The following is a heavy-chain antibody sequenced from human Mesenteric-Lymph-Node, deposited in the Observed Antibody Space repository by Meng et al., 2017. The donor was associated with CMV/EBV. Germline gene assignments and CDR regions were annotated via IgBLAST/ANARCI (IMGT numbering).Heavy chain of an antibody. V-gene: IGHV3-23*01. D-gene: IGHD3-22*01. J-gene: IGHJ4*02. CDR1: GFTFSTYA. CDR3: AKGDYYDSRFDC. CDR2: ISGGNGYST. Sequence: GGSLRLSCVASGFTFSTYAMSWVRQAPGKGLEWVSAISGGNGYSTYYAESVKGRFTISRDSFRNTLYLQMNSLRAEDTALYYCAKGDYYDSRFDCWGQGTPVTVSS.